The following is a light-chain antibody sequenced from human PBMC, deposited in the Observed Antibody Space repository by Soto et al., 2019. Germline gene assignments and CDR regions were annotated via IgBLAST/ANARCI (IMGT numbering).Light chain of an antibody. CDR1: SSNIGAGYD. CDR3: QSYDSSLSGHNYV. Sequence: QSVLTQPPSVSGAPGQRVTISCTGSSSNIGAGYDVHWYQQLPGTAPNLLIYGNSNRPSGVPDRFSGSKSGTSASLAITGLQAEDEADYYCQSYDSSLSGHNYVFGTGTKLTVL. CDR2: GNS. V-gene: IGLV1-40*01. J-gene: IGLJ1*01.